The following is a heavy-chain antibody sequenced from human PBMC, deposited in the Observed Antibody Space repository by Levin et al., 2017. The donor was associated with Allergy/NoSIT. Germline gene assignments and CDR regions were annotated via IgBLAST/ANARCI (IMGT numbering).Heavy chain of an antibody. J-gene: IGHJ4*02. CDR2: ISYDGSNK. CDR3: ARDFWGRSYYGSGSYATH. V-gene: IGHV3-30*04. CDR1: GFTFSSYA. Sequence: GESLKISCAASGFTFSSYAMHWVRQAPGKGLEWVAVISYDGSNKYYADSVKGRFTISRDNSKNTLYLQMNSLRAEDTAVYYCARDFWGRSYYGSGSYATHWGQGTLVTVSS. D-gene: IGHD3-10*01.